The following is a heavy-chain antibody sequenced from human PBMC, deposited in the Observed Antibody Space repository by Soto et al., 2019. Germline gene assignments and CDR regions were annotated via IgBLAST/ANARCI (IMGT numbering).Heavy chain of an antibody. CDR3: ATLGELVPNRNDAFDI. J-gene: IGHJ3*02. D-gene: IGHD3-9*01. V-gene: IGHV5-51*01. CDR1: GYSFTSYW. Sequence: GESLKISCKGSGYSFTSYWIGWVRQMPGKGLEWMGIIYPGDSDTRYSPSFQGQVTISADKSISTAYLQWSSLKASDTAMYSCATLGELVPNRNDAFDIWGQGTMVTVSS. CDR2: IYPGDSDT.